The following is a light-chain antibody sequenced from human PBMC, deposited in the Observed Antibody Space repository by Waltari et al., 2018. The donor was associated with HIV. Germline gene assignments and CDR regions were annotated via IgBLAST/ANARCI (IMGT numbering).Light chain of an antibody. Sequence: DIQLTQSPSSLSASVGDRVIITCRASQGISSYLAWYQQEPGKVPKLLIYAASTLQSGVPSRFSGSGSGTEFTLTISSLQPEDFATYYCQQLSSYPLTFGGGTKVEIK. CDR1: QGISSY. J-gene: IGKJ4*01. CDR3: QQLSSYPLT. V-gene: IGKV1-9*01. CDR2: AAS.